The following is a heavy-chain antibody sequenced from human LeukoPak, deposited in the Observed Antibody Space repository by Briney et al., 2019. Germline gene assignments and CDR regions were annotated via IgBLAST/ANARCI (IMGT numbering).Heavy chain of an antibody. V-gene: IGHV4-61*02. CDR1: GGSISSGSYY. D-gene: IGHD3-3*02. Sequence: SETLSLTCTVSGGSISSGSYYWSWIRQPAGKGLEWIGRIYTSGSTNYNPSLKSRVTISVDTSKNQFSLKLSSVTAADTAVYYCAAQFWSGYYSFDYWGQGTLVTVSS. J-gene: IGHJ4*02. CDR3: AAQFWSGYYSFDY. CDR2: IYTSGST.